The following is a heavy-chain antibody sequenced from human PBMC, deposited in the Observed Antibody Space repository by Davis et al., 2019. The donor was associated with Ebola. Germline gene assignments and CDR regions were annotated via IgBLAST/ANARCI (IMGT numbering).Heavy chain of an antibody. V-gene: IGHV3-23*01. J-gene: IGHJ4*02. Sequence: GESLKISCAASGFTFSSYAMSWVRQAPGKGLEWVSAISGSGGSTYYADSVKGRFTISRDNSKNTLYLQMNSLRAEDTAVYYCAKSGGQKQHTYDYWGQGTLVTVSS. CDR2: ISGSGGST. CDR3: AKSGGQKQHTYDY. CDR1: GFTFSSYA. D-gene: IGHD3-10*01.